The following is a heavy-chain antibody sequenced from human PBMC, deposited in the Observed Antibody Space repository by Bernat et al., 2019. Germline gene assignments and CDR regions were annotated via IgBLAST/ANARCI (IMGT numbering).Heavy chain of an antibody. CDR3: VADPTSANCRPNGCPRGEYYYGVDV. V-gene: IGHV1-18*01. J-gene: IGHJ6*02. CDR2: ISGYNGNT. CDR1: GYTFSTYA. Sequence: QVQLVQSGAEVKKPGASVKVSCKASGYTFSTYAITWVRQAPGQGLEWMGWISGYNGNTRYEEKLQGRVTMTTDTSTSTAYMGLRRLTSDDTAVYYCVADPTSANCRPNGCPRGEYYYGVDVWGQGTTVTVSS. D-gene: IGHD2-15*01.